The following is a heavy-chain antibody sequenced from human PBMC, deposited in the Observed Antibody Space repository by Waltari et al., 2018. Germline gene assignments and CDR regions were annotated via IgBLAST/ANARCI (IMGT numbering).Heavy chain of an antibody. Sequence: QLQLQESGPGLVKPSETLSLTCSVSGGSISSSSFFWGWTRQPPGKGLEWIGILYYTGNTYYNPSLKSRVTISADTSKNQFSLKLSSVTAADTAVYYCARHMPYYDSIYYFDYWGQGTLVTVSS. V-gene: IGHV4-39*01. CDR3: ARHMPYYDSIYYFDY. J-gene: IGHJ4*02. D-gene: IGHD3-3*01. CDR2: LYYTGNT. CDR1: GGSISSSSFF.